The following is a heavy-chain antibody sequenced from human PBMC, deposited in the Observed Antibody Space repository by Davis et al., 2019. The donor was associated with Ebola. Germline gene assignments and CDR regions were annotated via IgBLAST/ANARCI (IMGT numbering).Heavy chain of an antibody. V-gene: IGHV3-21*01. Sequence: GESLKISCAASGFTFSSYSMNWVRQAPGKGLEWVSSISSDSDYIYYANSVKGRFTISRDNAKNSLYLQMNSLRAEDTAVYYCARDIGGSYLIDAFDIWGQGTMVTVSS. CDR2: ISSDSDYI. D-gene: IGHD1-26*01. CDR1: GFTFSSYS. CDR3: ARDIGGSYLIDAFDI. J-gene: IGHJ3*02.